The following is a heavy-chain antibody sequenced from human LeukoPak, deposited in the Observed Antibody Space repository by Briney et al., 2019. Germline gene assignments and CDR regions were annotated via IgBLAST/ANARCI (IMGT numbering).Heavy chain of an antibody. V-gene: IGHV1-8*01. J-gene: IGHJ4*02. CDR2: MNPNSGNT. D-gene: IGHD3-22*01. Sequence: GASVKVSCKASGYTFTSYDINWVRQATGQGLEWMGWMNPNSGNTGYAQKFQGRVTMTRDTSISTAYMELSSLRSEDTAVYYCARRYYYDSSGYSFDYWAREPWSPSPQ. CDR3: ARRYYYDSSGYSFDY. CDR1: GYTFTSYD.